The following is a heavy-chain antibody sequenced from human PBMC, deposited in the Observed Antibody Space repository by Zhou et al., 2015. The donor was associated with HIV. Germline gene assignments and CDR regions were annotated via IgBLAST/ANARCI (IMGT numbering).Heavy chain of an antibody. D-gene: IGHD3/OR15-3a*01. CDR1: GGTFSSYA. Sequence: QVQLVQSGAEVKKPGSSVKVSCKASGGTFSSYAISWVRQAPGQGLEWMGGIIPIFGTANYAQKFQDRVTITADESTNTVYMDVTRLTSDDTAVYYCAKGATPRELSTLDFWGQGTLVTVSS. J-gene: IGHJ1*01. V-gene: IGHV1-69*01. CDR3: AKGATPRELSTLDF. CDR2: IIPIFGTA.